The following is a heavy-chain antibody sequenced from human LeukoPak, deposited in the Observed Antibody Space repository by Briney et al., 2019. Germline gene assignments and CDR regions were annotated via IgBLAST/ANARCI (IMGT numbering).Heavy chain of an antibody. CDR2: IIPIFGTA. D-gene: IGHD2-2*01. CDR3: AKSYEYCSSTSCYDY. J-gene: IGHJ4*02. V-gene: IGHV1-69*13. CDR1: GYTFTSYG. Sequence: ASVKVSCKASGYTFTSYGISWVRQAPGQGLEWMGGIIPIFGTANYAQKFQGRVTITADESTSTAYMELSSLRSEDTAVYYCAKSYEYCSSTSCYDYWGQGTLVTVSS.